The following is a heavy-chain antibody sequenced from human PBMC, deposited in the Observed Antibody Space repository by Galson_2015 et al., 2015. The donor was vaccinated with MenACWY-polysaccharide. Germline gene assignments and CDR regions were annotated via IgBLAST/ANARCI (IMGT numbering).Heavy chain of an antibody. CDR2: IKQDGSEK. V-gene: IGHV3-7*01. CDR1: GFTFSNFW. J-gene: IGHJ5*02. CDR3: AKANSGGICTSGWACWFDP. Sequence: SLRLSCAASGFTFSNFWMSWVRQAPGKELEWVASIKQDGSEKYLVDSVKGRLTISRDNAENSLFLQMNSLRAEDTAVYYCAKANSGGICTSGWACWFDPWGQGSLVIVSS. D-gene: IGHD2-15*01.